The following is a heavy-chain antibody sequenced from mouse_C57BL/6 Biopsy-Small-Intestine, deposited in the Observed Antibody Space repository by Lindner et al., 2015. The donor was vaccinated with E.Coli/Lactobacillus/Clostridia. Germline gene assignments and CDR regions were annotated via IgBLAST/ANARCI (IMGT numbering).Heavy chain of an antibody. D-gene: IGHD2-5*01. V-gene: IGHV1-42*01. CDR3: ARSPSPTIVTTDY. CDR1: GYSFTGYY. Sequence: VQLQESGPELVKPGASVKISCKASGYSFTGYYMNWVKQSPEKSLEWIGEINPSTGGTTYNQKFKAKATLTVDKSSSTAYMQLKSLTSEDSAVYYCARSPSPTIVTTDYWGQGTTLTVSS. J-gene: IGHJ2*01. CDR2: INPSTGGT.